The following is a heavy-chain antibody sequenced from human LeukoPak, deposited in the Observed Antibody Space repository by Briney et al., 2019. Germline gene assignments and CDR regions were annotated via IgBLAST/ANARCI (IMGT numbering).Heavy chain of an antibody. Sequence: GGSLRLSCAASGFTFGSYAMYWVRQAPGKELEWVSGIFGSGGSAHYADSVKGRFTVSRDNSKNTVYLLMDSLRVEDTAIYYCAKTTTGYSSGRYPAWPIDYWGQGTLVTVSS. D-gene: IGHD6-19*01. V-gene: IGHV3-23*01. CDR1: GFTFGSYA. CDR2: IFGSGGSA. J-gene: IGHJ4*02. CDR3: AKTTTGYSSGRYPAWPIDY.